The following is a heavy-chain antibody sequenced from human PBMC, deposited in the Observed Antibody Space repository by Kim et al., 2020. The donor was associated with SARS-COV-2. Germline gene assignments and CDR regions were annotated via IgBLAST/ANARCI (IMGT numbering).Heavy chain of an antibody. CDR1: GGSISSYY. CDR3: ARGPILGPWTYYYDSSGPSYFDY. CDR2: IYYSGST. V-gene: IGHV4-59*01. Sequence: SETLSLTCTVSGGSISSYYWSWIRQPPGKGLEWIGYIYYSGSTNYNPSLKSRVTISVDTSKNQFSLKLSSVTAADTAVYYCARGPILGPWTYYYDSSGPSYFDYWGQGTLVTVSS. J-gene: IGHJ4*02. D-gene: IGHD3-22*01.